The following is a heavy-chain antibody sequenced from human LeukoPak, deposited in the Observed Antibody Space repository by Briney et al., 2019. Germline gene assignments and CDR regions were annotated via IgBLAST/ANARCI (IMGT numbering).Heavy chain of an antibody. J-gene: IGHJ6*02. CDR2: ISRSGSAI. Sequence: GGSLRLSCAASGFTFSSYEMIWLRQAPGKGLEWISYISRSGSAIYYADSVKGRFTISRDNARNSLYLQINSLRAEDTALYYSARLYGDYANTMDVWGQGTTVTVSS. CDR1: GFTFSSYE. D-gene: IGHD4-17*01. V-gene: IGHV3-48*03. CDR3: ARLYGDYANTMDV.